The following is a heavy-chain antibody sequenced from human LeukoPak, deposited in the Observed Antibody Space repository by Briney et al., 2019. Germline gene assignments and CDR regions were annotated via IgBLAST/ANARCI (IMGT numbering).Heavy chain of an antibody. V-gene: IGHV3-30*19. Sequence: PGRSLRLSCAASGFTISWFGMHWVRQAPGKGLEWVAAISHTGHHKSYADSVRGRFTISRDNSNNTLYLQMNSLRPEDTALYYCVRDEWREQPAYYFDCWGQGTPVTVSS. D-gene: IGHD1/OR15-1a*01. CDR1: GFTISWFG. CDR3: VRDEWREQPAYYFDC. CDR2: ISHTGHHK. J-gene: IGHJ4*02.